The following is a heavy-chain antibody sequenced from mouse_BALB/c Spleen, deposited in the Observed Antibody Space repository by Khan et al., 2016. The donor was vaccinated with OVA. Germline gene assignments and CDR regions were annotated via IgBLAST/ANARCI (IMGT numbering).Heavy chain of an antibody. V-gene: IGHV1-7*01. D-gene: IGHD2-1*01. CDR2: INPSTGYT. J-gene: IGHJ1*01. CDR1: GYTFTSYW. CDR3: ARAGGNYWYFDV. Sequence: VQLLETGAELAKPGASVKMSCKASGYTFTSYWMHWVKQRPGQGLEWIGYINPSTGYTEYNQKFKDKATLTADKSSSTAYMQLSSLTSEDSADYYCARAGGNYWYFDVWGAGTTVTVSS.